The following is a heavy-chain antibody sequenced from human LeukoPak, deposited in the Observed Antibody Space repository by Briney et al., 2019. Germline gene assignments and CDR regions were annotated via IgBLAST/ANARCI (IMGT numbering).Heavy chain of an antibody. D-gene: IGHD2-15*01. CDR2: ISAYNGNT. CDR3: ARGILWCSGGSCYYFDY. Sequence: ASVKVSCKASGGTFSSYAISWVRQAPGQGLEWMGWISAYNGNTNYAQKLQGRVTMTTDTSTSTAYMELRSLRSDDTAVYYCARGILWCSGGSCYYFDYWGQGTLVTVSS. J-gene: IGHJ4*02. V-gene: IGHV1-18*01. CDR1: GGTFSSYA.